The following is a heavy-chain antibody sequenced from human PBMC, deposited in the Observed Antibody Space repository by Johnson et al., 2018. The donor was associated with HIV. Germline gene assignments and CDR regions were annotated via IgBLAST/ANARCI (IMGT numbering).Heavy chain of an antibody. CDR2: INSDGSST. CDR1: GFTFDDYT. V-gene: IGHV3-74*01. D-gene: IGHD2-15*01. Sequence: EVQLVESGGGVVQPGGSLRLSCAASGFTFDDYTMHWVRQAPGKGLVWVSRINSDGSSTSYADSVKGRFTISRDNSKNTLYLQMNSLRAEDTAVYYCAKDRGTWYGNDAFDIWGQGTMVAVSS. CDR3: AKDRGTWYGNDAFDI. J-gene: IGHJ3*02.